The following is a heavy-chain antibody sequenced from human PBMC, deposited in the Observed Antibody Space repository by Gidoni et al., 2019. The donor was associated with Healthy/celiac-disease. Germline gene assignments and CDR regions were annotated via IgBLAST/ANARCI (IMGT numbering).Heavy chain of an antibody. CDR3: AREWGLDY. D-gene: IGHD1-26*01. Sequence: SWVRQAPGKGLEWVSVIYSGGSTYYADSVKGRFTISRDNSKNTLYLQMNSLRAEDTAVYYFAREWGLDYWGQGTLVTVAS. V-gene: IGHV3-53*05. CDR2: IYSGGST. J-gene: IGHJ4*02.